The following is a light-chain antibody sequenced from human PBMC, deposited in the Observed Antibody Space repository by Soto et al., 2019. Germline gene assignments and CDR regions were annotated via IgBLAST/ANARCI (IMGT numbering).Light chain of an antibody. CDR2: DAS. J-gene: IGKJ5*01. CDR3: QQFNSYPIT. CDR1: QGINSA. Sequence: AIPLTQSPSSLSASVGDRVTVTCRASQGINSALAWFQHKPGRPPRLLIHDASSLESGVPSRFSGSGSGTDFILTISSLQPEDFATYYCQQFNSYPITFGQGTRLEI. V-gene: IGKV1-13*02.